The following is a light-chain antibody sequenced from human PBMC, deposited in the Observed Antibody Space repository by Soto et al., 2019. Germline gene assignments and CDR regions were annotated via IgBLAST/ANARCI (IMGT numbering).Light chain of an antibody. CDR2: GAS. Sequence: EIVMTQSPATLSVSPGERATLSCRASQSVSSNLAWYQQKPGQAPRLLIYGASTRATGIPARFSGSGSGTEFTLTTSSLQSEDFPVYYCQQYNTWPRTFGQGTKVEIK. V-gene: IGKV3-15*01. J-gene: IGKJ1*01. CDR3: QQYNTWPRT. CDR1: QSVSSN.